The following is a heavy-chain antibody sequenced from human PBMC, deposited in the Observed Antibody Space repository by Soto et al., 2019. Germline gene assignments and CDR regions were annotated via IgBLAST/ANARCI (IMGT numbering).Heavy chain of an antibody. Sequence: SVKVSCKASGGTFSSYAISWVRQAPGQGLEWMGGIIPIFGTANYAQKFQGRVTITADESTSTAYMELSSLRSEDTAMYYCARDYVYYDSSGYYDSWFDPWGQGTLVTVSS. D-gene: IGHD3-22*01. CDR1: GGTFSSYA. V-gene: IGHV1-69*13. CDR3: ARDYVYYDSSGYYDSWFDP. J-gene: IGHJ5*02. CDR2: IIPIFGTA.